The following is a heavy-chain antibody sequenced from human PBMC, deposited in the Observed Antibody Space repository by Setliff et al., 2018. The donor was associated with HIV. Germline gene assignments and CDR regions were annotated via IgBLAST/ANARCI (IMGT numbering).Heavy chain of an antibody. D-gene: IGHD4-17*01. J-gene: IGHJ3*02. V-gene: IGHV4-39*01. CDR3: SRSPKGRYGDYVYAFDI. Sequence: SETLSLTCTVSGGSVSSDTNYWDWIRQPPGKGLEWIGSLFYSGITYYTPSLKRRLTIAVDTSKNQFSLKLSSVTAADTAIYYCSRSPKGRYGDYVYAFDIWGQGTMVTVSS. CDR1: GGSVSSDTNY. CDR2: LFYSGIT.